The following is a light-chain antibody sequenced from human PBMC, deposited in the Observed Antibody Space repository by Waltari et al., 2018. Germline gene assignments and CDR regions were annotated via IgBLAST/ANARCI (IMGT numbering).Light chain of an antibody. CDR2: GTR. J-gene: IGLJ3*02. CDR3: LLYYGNPWV. Sequence: QTVVTQEPSLPVSPGGTVPLTCSSSPGTVPRGSSPNWFQQKPGQAPRALIYGTRNKHSWTPARFSGSLLGGKAALTLSGVQPDDEAEYYCLLYYGNPWVFGGGTKLTVL. V-gene: IGLV7-43*01. CDR1: PGTVPRGSS.